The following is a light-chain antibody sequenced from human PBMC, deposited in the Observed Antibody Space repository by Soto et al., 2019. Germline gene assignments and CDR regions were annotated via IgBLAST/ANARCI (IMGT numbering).Light chain of an antibody. CDR3: QQRSNWPPIT. CDR2: KAS. J-gene: IGKJ5*01. Sequence: DMQMAQSPSTLSGSVGDRVTITCRASQTISSWLAWYQQKPGKAPKLLIYKASTLKSGVPSRFSGSGSGTDLTLTISSLEPEDFAVYYCQQRSNWPPITFGQGTRRRL. V-gene: IGKV1-5*03. CDR1: QTISSW.